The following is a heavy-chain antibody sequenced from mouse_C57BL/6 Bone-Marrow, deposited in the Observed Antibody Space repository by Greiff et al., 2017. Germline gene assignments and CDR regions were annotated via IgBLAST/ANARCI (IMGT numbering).Heavy chain of an antibody. CDR1: GYTFTDYN. V-gene: IGHV1-18*01. Sequence: VQLQQSGPELVKPGASVKIPCKASGYTFTDYNMDWVKQSHGKSLEWIGDITPNNGGTIYNQKFKGKATLTVDKSSSTAYMELRSLTSEDTAVYYCARSLDGYSFDYWGQGTTLTVSS. J-gene: IGHJ2*01. CDR3: ARSLDGYSFDY. CDR2: ITPNNGGT. D-gene: IGHD2-3*01.